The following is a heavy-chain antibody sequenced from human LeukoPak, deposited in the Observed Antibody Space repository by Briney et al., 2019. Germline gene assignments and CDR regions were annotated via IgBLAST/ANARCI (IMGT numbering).Heavy chain of an antibody. V-gene: IGHV7-4-1*02. Sequence: ASVKVSCKASGYTFTSYTINWVRQAPGQGLEWTGWINTNTGNPTYAQGFTGRFVFSLDTSVSTAYLQISSLKAEDTAVYYCARRYCSGGGCYCDYWGQGTLVTVSS. CDR2: INTNTGNP. J-gene: IGHJ4*02. D-gene: IGHD2-15*01. CDR1: GYTFTSYT. CDR3: ARRYCSGGGCYCDY.